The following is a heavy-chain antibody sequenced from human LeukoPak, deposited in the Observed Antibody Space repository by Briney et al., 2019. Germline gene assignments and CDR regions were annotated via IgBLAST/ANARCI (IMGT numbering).Heavy chain of an antibody. Sequence: SVKVSCKASGGTFSSYAISWVRRAPGQGLEWMGGIIPIFGTANYAQKFQGRVTITADESTSTAYMELSSLRSEDTAVYYCARVQSIAARHFDYWGQGTLVTVSS. CDR1: GGTFSSYA. D-gene: IGHD6-6*01. CDR3: ARVQSIAARHFDY. CDR2: IIPIFGTA. V-gene: IGHV1-69*13. J-gene: IGHJ4*02.